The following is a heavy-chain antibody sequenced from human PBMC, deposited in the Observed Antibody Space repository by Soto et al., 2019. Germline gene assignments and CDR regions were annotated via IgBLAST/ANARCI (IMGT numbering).Heavy chain of an antibody. CDR1: GFTFSSYA. V-gene: IGHV3-30-3*01. D-gene: IGHD3-10*01. Sequence: QVQLVESGGGVVQPGRSLRLSCAASGFTFSSYAMHWVRQAPGKGLEWVAVISYDGSNKYYADSVKGRFTISRDNSKNTLYLQMNSLRAEDTAVYYCARDRSVLLWFGELPYWGQGTLVTVSS. CDR3: ARDRSVLLWFGELPY. CDR2: ISYDGSNK. J-gene: IGHJ4*02.